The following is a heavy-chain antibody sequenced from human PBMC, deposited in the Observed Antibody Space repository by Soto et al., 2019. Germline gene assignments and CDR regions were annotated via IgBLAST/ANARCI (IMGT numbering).Heavy chain of an antibody. CDR1: GFTFSSYA. D-gene: IGHD3-3*01. J-gene: IGHJ4*02. V-gene: IGHV3-23*01. CDR2: LSGSGGST. CDR3: AKDAAAVAYDFWSGYYDY. Sequence: GGSLRLSCAASGFTFSSYAMSWVRQAPGKGLEWVSALSGSGGSTYYADSVKGRFTISRDNSKNTLYLQMNSLRAEDTVVYYCAKDAAAVAYDFWSGYYDYWGQGTLVTVSS.